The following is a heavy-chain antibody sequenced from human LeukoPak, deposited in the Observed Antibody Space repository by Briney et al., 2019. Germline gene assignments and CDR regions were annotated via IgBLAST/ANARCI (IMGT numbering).Heavy chain of an antibody. CDR3: ARDLVDCSGGSCPTQGSYGMDV. CDR1: GFTFNYHA. V-gene: IGHV3-30-3*01. Sequence: GGSLRLSCAASGFTFNYHAMYWVRQAPGKGLEWVAVISYDGGNKYYADSVKGRFTISRDNAKNTLYVQMNSLRAEDTAVYCCARDLVDCSGGSCPTQGSYGMDVWGQGTTVTVSS. D-gene: IGHD2-15*01. CDR2: ISYDGGNK. J-gene: IGHJ6*02.